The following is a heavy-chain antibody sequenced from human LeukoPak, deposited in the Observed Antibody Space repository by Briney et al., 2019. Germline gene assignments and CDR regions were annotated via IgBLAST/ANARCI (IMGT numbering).Heavy chain of an antibody. CDR3: ANGEMARSPEVFRT. Sequence: GGSLRLSCAASGFTFSSYAMSWVRQAPGKGLEWVSAISGSGGSTYYADSVKCRFTISRDNSKNPLYLQMNSLRAEQTAVYYCANGEMARSPEVFRTWGQGTLVTVSS. V-gene: IGHV3-23*01. D-gene: IGHD5-24*01. J-gene: IGHJ5*02. CDR2: ISGSGGST. CDR1: GFTFSSYA.